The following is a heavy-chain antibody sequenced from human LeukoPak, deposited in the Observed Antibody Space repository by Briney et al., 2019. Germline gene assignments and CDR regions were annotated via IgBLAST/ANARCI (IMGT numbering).Heavy chain of an antibody. D-gene: IGHD2-21*02. CDR1: GFTFSSYS. V-gene: IGHV3-48*01. Sequence: GGSLRLSCAASGFTFSSYSMNWVRQAPGKGLEWVSYISSSSSTIYYADSVKGRFTISRDNAKNSLYLQMNSLRAEDTAVYCCARDAYCGGDCWPHFQHWGQGTLVTVSS. CDR2: ISSSSSTI. J-gene: IGHJ1*01. CDR3: ARDAYCGGDCWPHFQH.